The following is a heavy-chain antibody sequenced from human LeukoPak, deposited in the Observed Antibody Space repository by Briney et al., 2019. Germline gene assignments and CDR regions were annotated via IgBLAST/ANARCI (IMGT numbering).Heavy chain of an antibody. V-gene: IGHV4-39*07. Sequence: SETLSLTCTVSGGSISSSSYYWGWIRQPPGKGLEWIGSIYYSGSTYYNPSLKSRVTISVDTSKNQFSLKLSSVTAADTAVYYCARGRSSMVRGYYYYYMDVWGKGTAVTISS. D-gene: IGHD3-10*01. CDR2: IYYSGST. CDR1: GGSISSSSYY. CDR3: ARGRSSMVRGYYYYYMDV. J-gene: IGHJ6*03.